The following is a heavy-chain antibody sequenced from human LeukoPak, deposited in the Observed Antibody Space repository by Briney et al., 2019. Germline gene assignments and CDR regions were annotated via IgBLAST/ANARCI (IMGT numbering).Heavy chain of an antibody. Sequence: GASVKVSCKASGYTFTSYAMNWVRQAPGQGLEWVGWINTNTGNPTYAQGFTGRFVFSLDTSVSTAYLQISSLKAEDTAVYYCARDQDYYYGSGSYSDYWGQGTLVTVSS. J-gene: IGHJ4*02. CDR2: INTNTGNP. CDR1: GYTFTSYA. V-gene: IGHV7-4-1*02. CDR3: ARDQDYYYGSGSYSDY. D-gene: IGHD3-10*01.